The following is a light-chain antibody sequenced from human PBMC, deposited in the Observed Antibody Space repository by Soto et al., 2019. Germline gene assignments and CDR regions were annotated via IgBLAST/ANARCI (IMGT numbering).Light chain of an antibody. CDR3: QQYHIYWT. CDR2: DAS. V-gene: IGKV1-5*01. CDR1: QNIRSR. Sequence: DFQMTQSPSTLSASVGDRVTITCRASQNIRSRLAWFQQKPGKAPKPLIYDASSLESGVPQRFSGSGSGTEFTLTISSLQTDDFSTYYCQQYHIYWTFGPGTKVDIK. J-gene: IGKJ1*01.